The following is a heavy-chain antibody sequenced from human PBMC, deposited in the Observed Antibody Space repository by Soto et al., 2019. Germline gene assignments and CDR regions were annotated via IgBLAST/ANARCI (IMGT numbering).Heavy chain of an antibody. Sequence: SETLSLTCTVSGGSINSGGDDWSWIRQHPXKGLEWIGYIYYSGSTYYNPSLKSRVTISVDTSKNQFSLKLSSVTAADTAVYYCARVPLHTWSLAARRDALYVIDVSSQGTTDTVS. CDR3: ARVPLHTWSLAARRDALYVIDV. CDR2: IYYSGST. CDR1: GGSINSGGDD. V-gene: IGHV4-31*03. J-gene: IGHJ6*02. D-gene: IGHD6-6*01.